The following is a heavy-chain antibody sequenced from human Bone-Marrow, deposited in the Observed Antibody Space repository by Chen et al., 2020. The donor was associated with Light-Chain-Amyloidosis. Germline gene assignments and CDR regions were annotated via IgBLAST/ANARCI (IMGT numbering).Heavy chain of an antibody. CDR1: GYTFPNYW. CDR3: ARRRDGYNFDY. D-gene: IGHD5-12*01. CDR2: IYPDDSDA. Sequence: KGSGYTFPNYWIGWVRQMPRKGLEWMGVIYPDDSDARYSPSFEGQVTISADKSITTAYLQWRSLKASDTAMYYCARRRDGYNFDYWGQGTLVTVSS. J-gene: IGHJ4*02. V-gene: IGHV5-51*01.